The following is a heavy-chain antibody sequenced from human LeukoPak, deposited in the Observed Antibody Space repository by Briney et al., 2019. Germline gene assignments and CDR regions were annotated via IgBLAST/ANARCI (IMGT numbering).Heavy chain of an antibody. J-gene: IGHJ4*02. CDR1: GGSLSSYY. D-gene: IGHD3-22*01. V-gene: IGHV4-59*01. Sequence: SETLSLTCTLSGGSLSSYYWSWIRQPPGKGREWIVYIYYSGSTNYNPSLKSRVTIPVDTSKNQFSLKLSSVTAADTAVYYCARGVTDYYDSSGYYPDYWGQGTLVTVSS. CDR2: IYYSGST. CDR3: ARGVTDYYDSSGYYPDY.